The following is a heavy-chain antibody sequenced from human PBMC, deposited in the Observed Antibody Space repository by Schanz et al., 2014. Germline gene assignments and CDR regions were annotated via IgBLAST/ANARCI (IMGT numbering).Heavy chain of an antibody. V-gene: IGHV3-7*01. CDR1: RFTFSDYW. CDR2: MNQDGSVK. Sequence: EVQLVESGGGLVQPGGSLRLSCAASRFTFSDYWMSWVRQAPGKGLEWVANMNQDGSVKNYVDSVKGRFTISRDNAKNSLYLQMNSLRAEDTAVYYCARDKGGLIPFDYWGQGTLLAVSS. J-gene: IGHJ4*02. D-gene: IGHD2-15*01. CDR3: ARDKGGLIPFDY.